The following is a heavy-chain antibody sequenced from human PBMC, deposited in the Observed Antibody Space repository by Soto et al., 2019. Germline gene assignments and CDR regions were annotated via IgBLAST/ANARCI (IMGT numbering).Heavy chain of an antibody. J-gene: IGHJ3*02. CDR2: IYHSGST. CDR3: ARAAVTPGAFDI. Sequence: SATLSLTCSVSGCSISIGGYSWLWIQQPPGKGLEWIGYIYHSGSTYYNPSLKSRVTISVDRSKNQFSLKLSSVTAADTAVYYCARAAVTPGAFDIWGQGTMVTVSS. CDR1: GCSISIGGYS. V-gene: IGHV4-30-2*01.